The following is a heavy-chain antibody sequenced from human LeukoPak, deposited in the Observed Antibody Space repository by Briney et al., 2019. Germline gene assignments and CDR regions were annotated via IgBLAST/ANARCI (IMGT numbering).Heavy chain of an antibody. V-gene: IGHV1-2*02. J-gene: IGHJ4*02. CDR3: ARLSSRITMVRGVITGDFDY. CDR2: INPNSGGT. D-gene: IGHD3-10*01. Sequence: ASVKVSCKASGYTFTGYYMHWARQAPGQGLEWMGWINPNSGGTNYAQKFKGRVTMTRDTSISTAYMELSRLRSDDTAVYYCARLSSRITMVRGVITGDFDYWGQGTLVTVSS. CDR1: GYTFTGYY.